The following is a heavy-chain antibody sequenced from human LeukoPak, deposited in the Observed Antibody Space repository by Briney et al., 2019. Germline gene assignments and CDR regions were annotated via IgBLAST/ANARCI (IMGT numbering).Heavy chain of an antibody. D-gene: IGHD1-1*01. Sequence: PGGSLRLSCAASGFTFSDYYMSWIRQAPGKGLEWVSYISSSGTTIYYVDSAKGRFTISRDNAKNSLYLQMNSLRAEDTAVYYCARDEPSWTDYYFDYWGQGTLVTVSS. CDR1: GFTFSDYY. CDR3: ARDEPSWTDYYFDY. CDR2: ISSSGTTI. V-gene: IGHV3-11*04. J-gene: IGHJ4*02.